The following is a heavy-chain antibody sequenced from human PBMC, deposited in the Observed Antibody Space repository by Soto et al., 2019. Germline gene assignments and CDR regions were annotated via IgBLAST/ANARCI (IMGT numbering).Heavy chain of an antibody. D-gene: IGHD2-15*01. CDR3: ARDEGCGGGSCYSIWRY. CDR2: IKEDGSEE. CDR1: GFSFGTYR. Sequence: EVQLVESGGGLVQPGGSLRLSCAASGFSFGTYRISWVRQAPGKGLEWVANIKEDGSEEYYVDSVKGRFTISRDNAKNSLYLQMNCLRAEDTAMYYCARDEGCGGGSCYSIWRYWGQGTLVTVSP. V-gene: IGHV3-7*01. J-gene: IGHJ4*02.